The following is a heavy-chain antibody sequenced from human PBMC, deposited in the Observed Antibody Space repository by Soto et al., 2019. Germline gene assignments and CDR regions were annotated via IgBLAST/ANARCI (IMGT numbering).Heavy chain of an antibody. Sequence: EVQLVESGGGLVKPGGSLRLSCAASGFTFSSYSMNWVRQAPGKGLGWVSSISSSSSYIYYADSVKGRFTISRDNAKNSLYLQMNSLRAEDTAVYYCARDNGYYGSGSSGMDVWGQGTTVTVSS. V-gene: IGHV3-21*01. J-gene: IGHJ6*02. CDR3: ARDNGYYGSGSSGMDV. CDR1: GFTFSSYS. D-gene: IGHD3-10*01. CDR2: ISSSSSYI.